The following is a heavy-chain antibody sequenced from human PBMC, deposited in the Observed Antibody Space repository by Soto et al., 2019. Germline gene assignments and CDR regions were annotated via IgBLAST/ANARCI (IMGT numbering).Heavy chain of an antibody. J-gene: IGHJ4*02. CDR3: SHSKEQPREVVWSPHFDY. CDR1: GFSLSTSGVG. D-gene: IGHD3-9*01. CDR2: IYWDDDK. V-gene: IGHV2-5*02. Sequence: SGPTLVNPTQTLTLTCTFSGFSLSTSGVGVGWIRQPPGKALEWLALIYWDDDKRYSPSLKSRLTITKDTSKNQVVLTMTNMEPVDTATYFFSHSKEQPREVVWSPHFDYWGQGTLVTVSS.